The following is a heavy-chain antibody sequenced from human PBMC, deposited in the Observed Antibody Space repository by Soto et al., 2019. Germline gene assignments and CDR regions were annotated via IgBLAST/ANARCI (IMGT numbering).Heavy chain of an antibody. V-gene: IGHV4-34*01. CDR3: AQRSGDRVNFDY. D-gene: IGHD4-17*01. CDR1: GGSFSGYY. J-gene: IGHJ4*02. Sequence: QVQLQQWGAGLLKPSETLSLTCAVYGGSFSGYYWSWIRQPPGKGLEWIGEINHSGSTNYNPSLKRRVTISVDTSKNQFSLKLSSVTAADTAVYYCAQRSGDRVNFDYWGQGTLVTVSS. CDR2: INHSGST.